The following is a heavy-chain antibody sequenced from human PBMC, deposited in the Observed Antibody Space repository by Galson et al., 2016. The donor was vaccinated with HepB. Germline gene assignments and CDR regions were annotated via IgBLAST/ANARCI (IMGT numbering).Heavy chain of an antibody. CDR1: GDSVSSNSAA. Sequence: CAISGDSVSSNSAAWNWIRQSPSRGLEWLGRTFYRSKWHNEYAVSVQSRISIKSDTSKNQFSLQVNYVSPEDTAVYYCARDPGWQYRDSGSYLGWFEPWGQGTLVTVSS. V-gene: IGHV6-1*01. CDR3: ARDPGWQYRDSGSYLGWFEP. J-gene: IGHJ5*02. CDR2: TFYRSKWHN. D-gene: IGHD1-26*01.